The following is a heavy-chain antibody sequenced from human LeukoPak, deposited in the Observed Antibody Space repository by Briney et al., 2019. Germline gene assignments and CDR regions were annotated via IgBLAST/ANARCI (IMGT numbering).Heavy chain of an antibody. CDR2: ISYDGSNK. CDR3: ARDTPDCSSTSCYTVVDYGEGGYYYYGMDV. D-gene: IGHD2-2*02. CDR1: GFTFSSYG. Sequence: PGGSLRLSCAASGFTFSSYGMHWVRQAPGKGLEWVAVISYDGSNKYYADSVKGRFTISRDNAKNSLYLQMNSLRAEDTAVYYCARDTPDCSSTSCYTVVDYGEGGYYYYGMDVWGQGTTVTVSS. V-gene: IGHV3-30*03. J-gene: IGHJ6*02.